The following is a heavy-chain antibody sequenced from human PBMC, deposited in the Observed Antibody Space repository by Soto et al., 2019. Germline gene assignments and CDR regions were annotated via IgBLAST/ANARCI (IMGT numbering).Heavy chain of an antibody. D-gene: IGHD5-18*01. V-gene: IGHV3-23*01. Sequence: GGSLRLSCAASGFTFSSYAMNWVRQAPGKGLEWVSAISGSGGSTYYADSVKGRFTISRDNSKNTLYLQMNSLRAEDTAVYYCAKDNRNGYSYGPDYYYGMDVWGQGTTVTVSS. CDR3: AKDNRNGYSYGPDYYYGMDV. J-gene: IGHJ6*02. CDR1: GFTFSSYA. CDR2: ISGSGGST.